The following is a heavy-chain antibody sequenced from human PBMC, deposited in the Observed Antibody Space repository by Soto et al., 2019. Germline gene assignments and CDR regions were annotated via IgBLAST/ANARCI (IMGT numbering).Heavy chain of an antibody. CDR1: GDSVSSNSAA. V-gene: IGHV6-1*01. D-gene: IGHD6-13*01. Sequence: SQTLSLTCAISGDSVSSNSAAWNWIRQSPSRGLEWLGRTYYRSKWYNDYAVSVKSRITINPDTSKNQFSLQLNSVTPEDTAVYQCARDRREGIAAAGIWQTLGYCYGLDVWGEGDAVTVTS. CDR3: ARDRREGIAAAGIWQTLGYCYGLDV. J-gene: IGHJ6*02. CDR2: TYYRSKWYN.